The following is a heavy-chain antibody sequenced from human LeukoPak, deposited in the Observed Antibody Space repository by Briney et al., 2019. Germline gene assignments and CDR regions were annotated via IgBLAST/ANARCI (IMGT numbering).Heavy chain of an antibody. J-gene: IGHJ4*02. D-gene: IGHD4-23*01. V-gene: IGHV1-2*02. CDR2: INPNSGGT. CDR3: ARDPGDYGGNRFDY. Sequence: GASVKVSCKASGYTFIAYYMHWVRQAPGQGLEWMGWINPNSGGTNYAQKFQGRVTMTRDTSISTAYMELSRLRSDDTAVYYCARDPGDYGGNRFDYWGQGTLVTISS. CDR1: GYTFIAYY.